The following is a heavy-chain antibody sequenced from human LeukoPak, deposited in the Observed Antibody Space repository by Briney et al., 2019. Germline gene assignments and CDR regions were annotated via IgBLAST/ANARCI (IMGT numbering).Heavy chain of an antibody. CDR3: ARAQWRTYSYHYMDV. CDR1: GFTVSFNY. D-gene: IGHD6-19*01. Sequence: GGSLRLSCAASGFTVSFNYMSWVRQAPGKGLEWISVTYSGGSTYYADSVKGRFTISRDDSKNTLYLQMNSLRAEDTAIYYCARAQWRTYSYHYMDVWGKGTTVTVSS. J-gene: IGHJ6*03. CDR2: TYSGGST. V-gene: IGHV3-53*01.